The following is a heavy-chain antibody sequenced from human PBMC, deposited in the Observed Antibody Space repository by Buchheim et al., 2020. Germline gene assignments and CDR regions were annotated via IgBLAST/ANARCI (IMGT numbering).Heavy chain of an antibody. CDR1: GGSISSGDYY. J-gene: IGHJ4*02. CDR2: IYYSGST. V-gene: IGHV4-30-4*01. D-gene: IGHD5-18*01. CDR3: ARGGRGYSYGQLGYYFDY. Sequence: QVQLQESGPGLVKPSQTLSLTCTVSGGSISSGDYYWSWIRQPPGKGLEWIGYIYYSGSTYYNPSLMSRVTISVDTSKNQFSLKLGSVTAAYTAVYYCARGGRGYSYGQLGYYFDYWGQGTL.